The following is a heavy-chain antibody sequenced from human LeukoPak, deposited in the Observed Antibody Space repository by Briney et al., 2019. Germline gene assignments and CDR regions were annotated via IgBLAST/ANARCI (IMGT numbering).Heavy chain of an antibody. CDR1: GGSFSGYY. V-gene: IGHV4-34*01. J-gene: IGHJ4*02. CDR2: INHSGST. Sequence: SETLSLTCAVYGGSFSGYYWSWIRQPPGKGLEWIGEINHSGSTNYNPSLKSRVTISVDTSKNQFSLKLNSVTAADTAVYYCARDNVLSGSYYWGQGTLVTVSS. D-gene: IGHD1-26*01. CDR3: ARDNVLSGSYY.